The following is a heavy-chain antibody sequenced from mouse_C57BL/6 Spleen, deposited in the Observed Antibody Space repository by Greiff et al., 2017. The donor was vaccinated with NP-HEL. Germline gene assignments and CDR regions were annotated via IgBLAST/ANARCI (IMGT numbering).Heavy chain of an antibody. D-gene: IGHD1-1*01. J-gene: IGHJ2*01. V-gene: IGHV3-6*01. Sequence: EVKLVESGSGLVKPSQSLSLTCSVTGYSITSGYYWNWIRQFPGNKLEWMGYISYDGSNNYNPSLKNRISITRDTSKNQFFLKLNSVTTEDTATYYCARDYGSSFDYWGQGTTLTVSS. CDR2: ISYDGSN. CDR3: ARDYGSSFDY. CDR1: GYSITSGYY.